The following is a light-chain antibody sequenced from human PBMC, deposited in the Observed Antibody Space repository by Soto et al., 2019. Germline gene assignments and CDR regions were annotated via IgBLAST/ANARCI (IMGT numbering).Light chain of an antibody. Sequence: DIQLTQSPSFLSASVGDRVTITCRASQGISSYLACYQQKPGKAPKLLIYAASTLQSGVPSRFSGSGSGTEFTLTISSLQPEDFATYYCQQLNSQFTFGPGTKVDIK. CDR1: QGISSY. J-gene: IGKJ3*01. V-gene: IGKV1-9*01. CDR2: AAS. CDR3: QQLNSQFT.